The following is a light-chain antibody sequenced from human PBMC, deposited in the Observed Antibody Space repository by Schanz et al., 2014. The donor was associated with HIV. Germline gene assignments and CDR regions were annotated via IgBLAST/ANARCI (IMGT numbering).Light chain of an antibody. J-gene: IGLJ1*01. CDR2: DVT. V-gene: IGLV2-8*01. CDR1: SNDIGSYNY. CDR3: SSWAGNYVKI. Sequence: QSALTQPPSASGSPGQSVTISCIGTSNDIGSYNYVSWYQQHPGKAPKLIIYDVTTRPSGISYRFSGSKSGNTASLTISGLQAEDEADYYCSSWAGNYVKIFGSGTKLTVL.